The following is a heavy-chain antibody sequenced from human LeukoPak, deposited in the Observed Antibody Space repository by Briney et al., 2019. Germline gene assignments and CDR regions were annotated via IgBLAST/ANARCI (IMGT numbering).Heavy chain of an antibody. CDR1: GGSISSYY. J-gene: IGHJ5*02. Sequence: PSETLSLTCTVSGGSISSYYWNWIRQPAGKGLEWIGRIYSSGSTNYNPSLKSRVTISVDTSKNQFSLKLSSVTAADTAVYYCARDRIIVGATGNWFDPWGQGTLVTVSS. CDR2: IYSSGST. CDR3: ARDRIIVGATGNWFDP. V-gene: IGHV4-4*07. D-gene: IGHD1-26*01.